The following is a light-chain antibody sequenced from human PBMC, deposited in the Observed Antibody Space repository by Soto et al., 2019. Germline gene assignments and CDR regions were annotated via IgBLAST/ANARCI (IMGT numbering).Light chain of an antibody. CDR1: SSDVGGYNY. CDR3: NSYTTSNTRQIV. J-gene: IGLJ1*01. V-gene: IGLV2-14*01. Sequence: QSVLPQPASVYGSPGQSITISYPGTSSDVGGYNYVSWYQQHPGKAPKFMIYDVSNRPSGVSTRFSGSKSGNTASLTISGLQAEDEADYYCNSYTTSNTRQIVFGTGTRSPS. CDR2: DVS.